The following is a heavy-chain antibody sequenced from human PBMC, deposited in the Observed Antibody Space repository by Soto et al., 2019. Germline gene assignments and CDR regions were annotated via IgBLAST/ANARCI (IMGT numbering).Heavy chain of an antibody. CDR1: GGTFSSYA. J-gene: IGHJ3*02. V-gene: IGHV1-69*13. Sequence: ASGKVSCKASGGTFSSYAISWVRQAPGQGLEWMGGIIPIFGTANYAQKFQGRVTITADESTSTAYMELSSLRSEDTAVYYCARVGGYCSGGSCYSADAFDIRGQGTTVTVSS. D-gene: IGHD2-15*01. CDR3: ARVGGYCSGGSCYSADAFDI. CDR2: IIPIFGTA.